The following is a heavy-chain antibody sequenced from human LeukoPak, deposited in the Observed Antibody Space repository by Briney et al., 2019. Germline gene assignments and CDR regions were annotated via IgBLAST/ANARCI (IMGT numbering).Heavy chain of an antibody. Sequence: PSETLSLTCTVSGGSISSGGYYWSWIRQHPEKGLEWIGYIYYSGSTYYNPSLKSRVTISVDTSKNQFSLKLSSVTAADTAVYYCARDEAARPDGAFDIWGQGTMVTVSS. CDR3: ARDEAARPDGAFDI. CDR2: IYYSGST. J-gene: IGHJ3*02. V-gene: IGHV4-31*03. D-gene: IGHD6-6*01. CDR1: GGSISSGGYY.